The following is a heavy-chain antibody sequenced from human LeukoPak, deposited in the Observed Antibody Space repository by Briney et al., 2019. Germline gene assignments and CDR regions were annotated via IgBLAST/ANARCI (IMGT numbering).Heavy chain of an antibody. Sequence: KPSETLSLTCTVSGDSISRTNFYWGWIRQPPGKGLEWIGSIYYCGTTNYNPSLKSRVTISVDTSKKQFSLKLRSVTAADTAVHYCARVKVVESTVTYFDYWGQGTLVTVSS. V-gene: IGHV4-39*07. CDR3: ARVKVVESTVTYFDY. D-gene: IGHD4-17*01. J-gene: IGHJ4*02. CDR1: GDSISRTNFY. CDR2: IYYCGTT.